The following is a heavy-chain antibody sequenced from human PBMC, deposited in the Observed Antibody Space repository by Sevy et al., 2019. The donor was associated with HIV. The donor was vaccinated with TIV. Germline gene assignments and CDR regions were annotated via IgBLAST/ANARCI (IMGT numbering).Heavy chain of an antibody. D-gene: IGHD4-17*01. V-gene: IGHV3-33*01. Sequence: GGFLRLSCAASGFTFSTYGMHWVRQAPGKGLEWVAVIWFDGSNTYYADSVKGRFTSSRDIAKNTLHLQMNSLRAEDTAVYYCARDLEFYDYGDYGPAFMPDYWGQGTLVTVSS. CDR1: GFTFSTYG. CDR3: ARDLEFYDYGDYGPAFMPDY. J-gene: IGHJ4*02. CDR2: IWFDGSNT.